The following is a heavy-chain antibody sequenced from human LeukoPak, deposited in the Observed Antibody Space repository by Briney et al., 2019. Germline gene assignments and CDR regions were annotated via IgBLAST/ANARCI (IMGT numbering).Heavy chain of an antibody. J-gene: IGHJ3*02. Sequence: WASVKVSCKASGYTFTGYYMHWVRQAPGQGLEWMGWINPNSGGTNYAQKFQGRVTMTRDTSISTAYMELSRLRSDDTAVYYCARDPRHIVGATPGAFDIWGQGTMVTVSS. CDR2: INPNSGGT. CDR3: ARDPRHIVGATPGAFDI. D-gene: IGHD1-26*01. CDR1: GYTFTGYY. V-gene: IGHV1-2*02.